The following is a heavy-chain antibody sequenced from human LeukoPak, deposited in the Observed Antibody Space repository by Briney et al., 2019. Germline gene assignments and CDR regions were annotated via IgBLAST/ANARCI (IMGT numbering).Heavy chain of an antibody. CDR2: INPNSGGT. CDR1: GYTFTSYD. CDR3: ARHKAAAGTLFDP. J-gene: IGHJ5*02. Sequence: ASVKVSCKASGYTFTSYDINWVRQAPGQGLEWMGWINPNSGGTNYAQKFQGRVTMTRDTSISTAYMELSRLRSDDTAVYYCARHKAAAGTLFDPWGQGTLVTVSS. V-gene: IGHV1-2*02. D-gene: IGHD6-13*01.